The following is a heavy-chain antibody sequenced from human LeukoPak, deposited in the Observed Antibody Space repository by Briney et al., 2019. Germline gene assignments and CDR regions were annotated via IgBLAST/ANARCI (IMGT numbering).Heavy chain of an antibody. V-gene: IGHV3-49*04. Sequence: GSLRLSCTASGFTFGDYAMSWVRHAPGKGLEWVGFIRSKAYGGTTEYAASVKGRFTISRDDSKSIAYLQMNSLKTEDTAVYYCTRDNSSGYLLTRFDYWGQGTLVTVSS. CDR2: IRSKAYGGTT. J-gene: IGHJ4*02. CDR3: TRDNSSGYLLTRFDY. D-gene: IGHD3-22*01. CDR1: GFTFGDYA.